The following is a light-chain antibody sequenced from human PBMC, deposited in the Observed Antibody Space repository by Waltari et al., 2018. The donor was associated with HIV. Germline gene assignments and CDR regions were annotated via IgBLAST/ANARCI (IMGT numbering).Light chain of an antibody. V-gene: IGKV3-15*01. Sequence: EVVMTQSPVTLSVSPGERVTLSCRASQSIGTALALYQQKPGQAPRLLIYGASTRATGIPASFSGSGSGTDFTLTISSLQSEDFAVYYCQQYNSWPLTFGGGTRVELK. CDR3: QQYNSWPLT. J-gene: IGKJ4*01. CDR2: GAS. CDR1: QSIGTA.